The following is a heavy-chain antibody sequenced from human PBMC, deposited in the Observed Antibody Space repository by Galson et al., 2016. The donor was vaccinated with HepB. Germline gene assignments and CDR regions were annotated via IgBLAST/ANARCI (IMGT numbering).Heavy chain of an antibody. Sequence: SVKVSCKVSGYTLTQLSMHWVRQAPGQGLEWMGGFDPEDGETIYSQKFQGRVTMTEDTSTDTAYMELTSLRFEDTAVYYCATNRGATILVVPTAIDRPFDIWGQGTMVTVSS. J-gene: IGHJ3*02. CDR1: GYTLTQLS. D-gene: IGHD2-2*02. CDR2: FDPEDGET. CDR3: ATNRGATILVVPTAIDRPFDI. V-gene: IGHV1-24*01.